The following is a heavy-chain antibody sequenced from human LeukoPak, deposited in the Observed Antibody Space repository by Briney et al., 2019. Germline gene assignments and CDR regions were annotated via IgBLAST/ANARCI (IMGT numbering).Heavy chain of an antibody. Sequence: GESLKISCKGSGYSFSSYWIGWVRQMPGKGLEWMGIIYPGDSDTRYSPSFQGQVTISADKSISTAYLQWSSLKASDTAIYYCARHRPYSSGWRHFDYWGQGTLVTVSS. CDR1: GYSFSSYW. D-gene: IGHD6-19*01. CDR3: ARHRPYSSGWRHFDY. CDR2: IYPGDSDT. V-gene: IGHV5-51*01. J-gene: IGHJ4*02.